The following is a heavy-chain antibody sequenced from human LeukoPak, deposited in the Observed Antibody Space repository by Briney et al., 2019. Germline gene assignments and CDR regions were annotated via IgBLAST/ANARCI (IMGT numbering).Heavy chain of an antibody. D-gene: IGHD2-2*03. V-gene: IGHV5-51*01. CDR1: GYSFPTYC. CDR3: ARPPSRGYSSSFEY. Sequence: GESLKISCKGSGYSFPTYCIAWVRQMPGKGLEWMGIIYPDESNIRYSPSFQGQVPISADKSISTAYLQWSSLKASDTAMYYCARPPSRGYSSSFEYWGQGTLVTVSS. CDR2: IYPDESNI. J-gene: IGHJ4*02.